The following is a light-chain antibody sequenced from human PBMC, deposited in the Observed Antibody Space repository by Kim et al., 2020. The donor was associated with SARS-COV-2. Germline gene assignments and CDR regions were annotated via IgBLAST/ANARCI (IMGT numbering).Light chain of an antibody. CDR1: QSLVYSDVNPY. J-gene: IGKJ1*01. V-gene: IGKV2-30*01. CDR3: MQGTHWPPT. CDR2: KVS. Sequence: PATISYRSSQSLVYSDVNPYLTWFHQRPGQSPRRLVYKVSSRDSGVPDRISGSGSGTDFTLKISRVEAEDVGIYYCMQGTHWPPTFGQGTKVDIK.